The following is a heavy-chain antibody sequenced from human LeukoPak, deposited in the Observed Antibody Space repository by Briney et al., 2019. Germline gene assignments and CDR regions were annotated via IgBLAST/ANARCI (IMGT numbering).Heavy chain of an antibody. Sequence: GASVKVSCKASGYTFTGYYMHWVRQAPGQGLEWMGWINPNSGGTNYAQKFQGRVTMTRDTSISTAYMELSSLRSEDTAVYYCARENSTWFDPWGQGTLVTVSS. CDR2: INPNSGGT. CDR3: ARENSTWFDP. J-gene: IGHJ5*02. V-gene: IGHV1-2*02. D-gene: IGHD2/OR15-2a*01. CDR1: GYTFTGYY.